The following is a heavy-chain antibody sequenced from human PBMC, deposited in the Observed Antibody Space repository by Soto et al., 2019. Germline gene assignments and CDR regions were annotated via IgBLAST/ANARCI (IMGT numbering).Heavy chain of an antibody. CDR2: IYQSGST. CDR1: GGSISSGGYA. V-gene: IGHV4-30-2*01. D-gene: IGHD2-21*02. J-gene: IGHJ4*02. Sequence: KPXETLSLTCAVSGGSISSGGYAWAWIRQPPGKGLEWVGYIYQSGSTYYNPSLKSRVTIAADRSKNQFSLNLASVTAADTAVYYCARSYSGGDAYFDYWGQGTVVTVSS. CDR3: ARSYSGGDAYFDY.